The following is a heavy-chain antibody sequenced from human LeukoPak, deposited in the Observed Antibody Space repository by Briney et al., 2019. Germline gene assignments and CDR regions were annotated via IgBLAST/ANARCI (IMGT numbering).Heavy chain of an antibody. D-gene: IGHD6-6*01. Sequence: PGRSLRLSCAASGFTFSSYGMHWVRQAPGKGLEWVAVIWYNGSNKYYADSVKGRFTISRDNSKNTLYLQMNSLRAEDTAVYYCARDYLSSSDYWGQGTLVTVSS. J-gene: IGHJ4*02. CDR2: IWYNGSNK. V-gene: IGHV3-33*01. CDR3: ARDYLSSSDY. CDR1: GFTFSSYG.